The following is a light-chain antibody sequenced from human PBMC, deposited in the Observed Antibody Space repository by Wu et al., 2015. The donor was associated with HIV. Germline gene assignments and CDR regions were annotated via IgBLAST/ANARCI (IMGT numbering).Light chain of an antibody. CDR1: QGIKNY. Sequence: DIQMTQSPDSLSASVGDRVTITCRAGQGIKNYLAWFQQKPGKAPKLLIYGASTLQGGVPSRFSGSGSGTDFTLTISRLEPEDFAVYYCQQYGTFGQGTKLEIK. J-gene: IGKJ2*01. V-gene: IGKV1-9*01. CDR2: GAS. CDR3: QQYGT.